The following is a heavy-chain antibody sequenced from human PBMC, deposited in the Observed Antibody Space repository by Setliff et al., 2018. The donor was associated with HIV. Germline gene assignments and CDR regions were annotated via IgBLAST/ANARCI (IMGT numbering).Heavy chain of an antibody. CDR2: IIYNGGT. D-gene: IGHD2-21*02. V-gene: IGHV4-34*01. Sequence: SETLSLTCAVYGGSFSGYYWSWIRQSPGKGLEWIGEIIYNGGTNYNPSLKSRVSISLDTSKNQFSLKLTSVTTADTAIYYCARGEGLCGGGDCFPLAYFDYWGRGTLGPSPQ. J-gene: IGHJ4*02. CDR3: ARGEGLCGGGDCFPLAYFDY. CDR1: GGSFSGYY.